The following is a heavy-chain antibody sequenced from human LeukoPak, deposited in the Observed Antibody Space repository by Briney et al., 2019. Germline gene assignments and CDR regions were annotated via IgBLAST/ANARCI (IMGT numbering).Heavy chain of an antibody. Sequence: GASVKVSCKASGYAFTIYGISWVRQAPGQGLEWMGWISGYTGNTNYAQKLQGRVTMTTDTSTRTAYMGLGSLRSDDTAVYYCAREGGRSGSNYYYMDVWGKGTTVIVSS. J-gene: IGHJ6*03. CDR2: ISGYTGNT. V-gene: IGHV1-18*01. CDR1: GYAFTIYG. CDR3: AREGGRSGSNYYYMDV. D-gene: IGHD3-16*01.